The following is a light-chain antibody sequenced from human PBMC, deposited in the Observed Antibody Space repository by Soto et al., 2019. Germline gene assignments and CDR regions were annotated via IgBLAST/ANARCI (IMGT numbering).Light chain of an antibody. Sequence: DIQMTQSPASLSASVGERVTITCRARQDISNFLAWLQQKPEQAPKSLIYAASSLQSGVPSKFSGSGSGTDFTLTISSLQPEDFATYYCQQYHSYPPTFGQGTKV. CDR1: QDISNF. J-gene: IGKJ1*01. CDR3: QQYHSYPPT. V-gene: IGKV1-16*02. CDR2: AAS.